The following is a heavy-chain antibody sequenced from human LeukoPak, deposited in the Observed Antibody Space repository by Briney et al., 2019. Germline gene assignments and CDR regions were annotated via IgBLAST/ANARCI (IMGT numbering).Heavy chain of an antibody. CDR3: AKDQGGSTAYFFDY. J-gene: IGHJ4*02. D-gene: IGHD3-16*01. Sequence: GGSLRLSCVASGFTFSSYAMTWVRQAPGKGLEWVSAISGGDGDTYYADSVKGRFTISRDNSKNTLYLQMNGLRAEDTAVYYCAKDQGGSTAYFFDYWGQGTLVTVSS. CDR1: GFTFSSYA. CDR2: ISGGDGDT. V-gene: IGHV3-23*01.